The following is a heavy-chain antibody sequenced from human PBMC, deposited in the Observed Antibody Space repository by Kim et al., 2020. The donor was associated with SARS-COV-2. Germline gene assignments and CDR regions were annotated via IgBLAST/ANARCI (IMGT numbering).Heavy chain of an antibody. D-gene: IGHD3-10*01. J-gene: IGHJ4*02. V-gene: IGHV1-3*01. CDR1: GYTFTSYA. CDR2: INAGNGNT. CDR3: ARFMVRGVPDY. Sequence: ASVKVSCKASGYTFTSYAMHWVRQAPGQRLEWMGWINAGNGNTKYSQKFQGRVTITRDTSASTAYMELSSLRPEDTAVYYCARFMVRGVPDYWGQGTLVTVSS.